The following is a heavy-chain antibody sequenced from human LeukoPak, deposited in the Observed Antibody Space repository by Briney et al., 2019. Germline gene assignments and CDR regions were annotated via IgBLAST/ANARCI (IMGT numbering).Heavy chain of an antibody. CDR3: ARRRYYDSSGYLD. D-gene: IGHD3-22*01. V-gene: IGHV4-39*01. CDR1: GDSIRSSSYY. Sequence: SETLSLXCTVSGDSIRSSSYYWDWIRQPPGKGLEWIGTIYYSGITYYNPSLKSRVTISIDTSKNQFSLKLTSVTAADMAVYYCARRRYYDSSGYLDWGQGTLLTVSS. CDR2: IYYSGIT. J-gene: IGHJ1*01.